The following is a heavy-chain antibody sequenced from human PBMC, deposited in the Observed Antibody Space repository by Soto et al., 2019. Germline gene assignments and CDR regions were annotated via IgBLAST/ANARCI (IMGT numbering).Heavy chain of an antibody. V-gene: IGHV3-30*18. D-gene: IGHD6-13*01. CDR3: TKDPSSIWFYFDY. J-gene: IGHJ4*02. Sequence: HPGGSLRLSCAVSGFTFSRNAIHWVRQAPGKGLEWVAVISYDGNNEYYSDSVKGRSTISRDNSKNTVYLQMNSLRTEDTAVYYCTKDPSSIWFYFDYWGLGALVTVSS. CDR1: GFTFSRNA. CDR2: ISYDGNNE.